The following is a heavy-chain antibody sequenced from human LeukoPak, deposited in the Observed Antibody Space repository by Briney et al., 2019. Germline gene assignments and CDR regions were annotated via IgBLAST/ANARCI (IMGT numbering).Heavy chain of an antibody. V-gene: IGHV3-30*02. CDR3: AKVVNQLPKGLAFDI. CDR1: GFTFSSYG. Sequence: PGGSLRLSCAASGFTFSSYGMHWVRQAPGKGLEWVAFIRYDGSNKYYADSVKGRFTISRDNSKNTLYLQMNSLRAEDTAVYYCAKVVNQLPKGLAFDIWGQGTMVTVSS. CDR2: IRYDGSNK. J-gene: IGHJ3*02. D-gene: IGHD2-2*01.